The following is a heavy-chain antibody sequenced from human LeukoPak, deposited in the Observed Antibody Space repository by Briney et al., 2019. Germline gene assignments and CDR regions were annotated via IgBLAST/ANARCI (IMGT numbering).Heavy chain of an antibody. CDR3: ARVHSDFWSGYSYYFDY. CDR1: GFTFSSYG. CDR2: IRYDGSNK. J-gene: IGHJ4*02. V-gene: IGHV3-30*02. D-gene: IGHD3-3*01. Sequence: PGGSLRLSCAASGFTFSSYGMHWVRQAPGKGLEWVAFIRYDGSNKYYADSVKGRFTISRDNSKNTLYLQMNSLRAEDTAVYYCARVHSDFWSGYSYYFDYWGQGTLVTVSA.